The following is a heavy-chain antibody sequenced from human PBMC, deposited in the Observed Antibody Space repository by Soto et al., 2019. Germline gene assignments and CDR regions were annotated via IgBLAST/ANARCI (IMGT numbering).Heavy chain of an antibody. CDR3: ARDITYYDFWSGPGTQNYYYYGMDV. CDR1: GFTFSSYA. CDR2: ISYDGSNK. J-gene: IGHJ6*02. V-gene: IGHV3-30-3*01. Sequence: QVQLVESGGGVVQPGRSLRLSCAASGFTFSSYAMHWVRQAPGKGLEWVAVISYDGSNKYYADSVKGRFTISRDNSKSTLYLQMHSLRAEDTAVYYCARDITYYDFWSGPGTQNYYYYGMDVWGQGTTVTVSS. D-gene: IGHD3-3*01.